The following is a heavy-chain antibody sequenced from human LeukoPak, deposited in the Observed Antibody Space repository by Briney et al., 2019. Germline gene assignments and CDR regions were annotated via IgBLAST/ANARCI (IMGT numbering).Heavy chain of an antibody. V-gene: IGHV3-7*01. CDR3: ARGSSASGWYFDY. CDR1: GFTFSSYW. D-gene: IGHD6-19*01. Sequence: PGGSLRLSCAASGFTFSSYWMSWVRQAPGKGLEWVANIKEDGSEKYYVDSVKGRFTISRDNAQNSLDLQMNSLRAEDTAVYYCARGSSASGWYFDYWGQGTLVTVSS. J-gene: IGHJ4*02. CDR2: IKEDGSEK.